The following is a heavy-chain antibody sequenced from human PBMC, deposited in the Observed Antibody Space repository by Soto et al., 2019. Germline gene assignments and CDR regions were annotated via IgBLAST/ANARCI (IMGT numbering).Heavy chain of an antibody. CDR2: ISYDGKYK. V-gene: IGHV3-30*18. J-gene: IGHJ4*02. D-gene: IGHD2-8*02. CDR3: AKSGERYCTGGSCYFDC. Sequence: PGGSLRLSCAASGFTFSSYCMHWVRQAPGQGLEWVAIISYDGKYKYYGDSVKGRFTISRDNSKNTLYLQMDSLRAEDTAVYYCAKSGERYCTGGSCYFDCWGQGSVVTVSS. CDR1: GFTFSSYC.